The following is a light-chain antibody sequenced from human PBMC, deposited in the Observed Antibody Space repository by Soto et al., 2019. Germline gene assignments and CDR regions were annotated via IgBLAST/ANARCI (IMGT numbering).Light chain of an antibody. J-gene: IGLJ2*01. V-gene: IGLV2-23*02. CDR3: SSYATMTTVVV. CDR1: NSDIGSYNL. Sequence: QSALTQPASVSGSPGQSITISCTATNSDIGSYNLVSWYQQHPDKAPKLMIYDDTKRPSGVSDRFSGSRSGNTASLTVSGLQAEDEYDYSCSSYATMTTVVVFGGGTKLTVL. CDR2: DDT.